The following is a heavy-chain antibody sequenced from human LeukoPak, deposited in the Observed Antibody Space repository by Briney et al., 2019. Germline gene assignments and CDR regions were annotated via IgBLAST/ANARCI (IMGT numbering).Heavy chain of an antibody. Sequence: GGSLRLSCAASGFTFSSYEMNWVRQAPGKGLEWLSYISSGGDTIYYAASVKGRFTISRDNAKNSLYLQMNSLRDEDTAVYYCARGPLGRYCSGGSCYPGGYWGQGTLVTVSS. J-gene: IGHJ4*02. D-gene: IGHD2-15*01. CDR3: ARGPLGRYCSGGSCYPGGY. CDR1: GFTFSSYE. CDR2: ISSGGDTI. V-gene: IGHV3-48*03.